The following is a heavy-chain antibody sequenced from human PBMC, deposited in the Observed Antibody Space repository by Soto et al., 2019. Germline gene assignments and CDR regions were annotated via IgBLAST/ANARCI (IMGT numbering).Heavy chain of an antibody. Sequence: GGSLRLSCSASGFTFSSYAMHWVRQAPGKGLEYVSAISSNGGSTYYADSVKGRFTISRDNSKNTLYLQMSSLRAEDTAVYYCVKGGMTVRGAISPSDYWGQGTLVTVSS. J-gene: IGHJ4*02. CDR3: VKGGMTVRGAISPSDY. D-gene: IGHD3-10*01. V-gene: IGHV3-64D*08. CDR2: ISSNGGST. CDR1: GFTFSSYA.